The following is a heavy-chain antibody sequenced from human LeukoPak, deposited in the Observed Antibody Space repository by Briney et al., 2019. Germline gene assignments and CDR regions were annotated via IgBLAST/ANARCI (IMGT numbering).Heavy chain of an antibody. Sequence: GTSLRLSCAASGFTFSSYWMSWVRQAPGKGLEWVANIKQDGSEKYYVDSVKGRFTISRDNAKNSLYLQMNSLRAEDTAVYYCARIAVTYTFDYGGQGTLVTVSA. CDR2: IKQDGSEK. D-gene: IGHD4-17*01. V-gene: IGHV3-7*01. CDR1: GFTFSSYW. J-gene: IGHJ4*02. CDR3: ARIAVTYTFDY.